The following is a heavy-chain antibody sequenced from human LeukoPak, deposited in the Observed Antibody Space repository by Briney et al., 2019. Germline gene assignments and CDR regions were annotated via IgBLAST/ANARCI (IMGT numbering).Heavy chain of an antibody. D-gene: IGHD3-10*01. Sequence: PGGSLRLSCAASGFTFSSYGMHWVRQAPGKGLEWVAVISYDGSNKYYADSVKGRFTISRDNSKNTPYLQMNSLRAEDTAVYYCAKDHYYGSGSLPDYWGQGTLVTVSS. CDR2: ISYDGSNK. V-gene: IGHV3-30*18. CDR1: GFTFSSYG. J-gene: IGHJ4*02. CDR3: AKDHYYGSGSLPDY.